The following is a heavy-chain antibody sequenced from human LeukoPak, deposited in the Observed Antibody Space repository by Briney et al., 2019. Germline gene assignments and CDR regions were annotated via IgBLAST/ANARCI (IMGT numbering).Heavy chain of an antibody. CDR1: GFTFGSYA. Sequence: GGSLRLSCAASGFTFGSYAMSWVRQAPGKGLEWVSAISGSGGSTYYADSVKGRFTISRDNSKNTLYLQMNSLRAEDTALYYCAKTGSWGSSNYYFDYWGQGTLVTVSS. J-gene: IGHJ4*02. V-gene: IGHV3-23*01. CDR3: AKTGSWGSSNYYFDY. CDR2: ISGSGGST. D-gene: IGHD2-15*01.